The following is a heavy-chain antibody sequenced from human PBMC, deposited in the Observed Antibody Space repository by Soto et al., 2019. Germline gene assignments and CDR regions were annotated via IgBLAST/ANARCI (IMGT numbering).Heavy chain of an antibody. D-gene: IGHD3-16*02. V-gene: IGHV3-23*01. CDR2: ISGSGGST. J-gene: IGHJ5*02. Sequence: GGSLRLSCAASGFTFSSYAMSWVRQAPGKGLEWVSAISGSGGSTYYADSVKGRFTISRDNSKNTLYLQMNSLRAEDTAVYYCAKYLVRGSYRPNWFDPWGQGTLVNVSS. CDR1: GFTFSSYA. CDR3: AKYLVRGSYRPNWFDP.